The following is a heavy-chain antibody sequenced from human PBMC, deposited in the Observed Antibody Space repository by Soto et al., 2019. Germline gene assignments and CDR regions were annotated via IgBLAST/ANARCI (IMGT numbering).Heavy chain of an antibody. J-gene: IGHJ5*02. Sequence: ASVKVSCKASGGTFSSYAISWVRQAPGQGLEWMGGIIPIFGTANYAQKFQGRVTITADESTSTAYMELSSLRSEDTAVYYCARSQLGVVVIENWFDPWGQGTLVTVSS. CDR2: IIPIFGTA. CDR1: GGTFSSYA. D-gene: IGHD3-22*01. V-gene: IGHV1-69*13. CDR3: ARSQLGVVVIENWFDP.